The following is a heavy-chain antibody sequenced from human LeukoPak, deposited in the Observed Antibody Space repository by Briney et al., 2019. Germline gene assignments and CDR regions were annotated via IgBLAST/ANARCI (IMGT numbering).Heavy chain of an antibody. J-gene: IGHJ4*02. V-gene: IGHV4-59*01. CDR3: ARVRRGYNSPGAYYFDY. Sequence: PSETLSLTCTVTGGSISSYYWGWIRQPPGKGLEWIGYIYYSGSTTYNPSLKSRVTISVDTSKNQFSLKLSSVTAADTAVYYCARVRRGYNSPGAYYFDYWGQGTLVTVSS. CDR1: GGSISSYY. D-gene: IGHD5-24*01. CDR2: IYYSGST.